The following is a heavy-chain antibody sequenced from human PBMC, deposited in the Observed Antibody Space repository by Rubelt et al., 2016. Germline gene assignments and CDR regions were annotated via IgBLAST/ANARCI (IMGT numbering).Heavy chain of an antibody. Sequence: QVQLVQSGAEVKKPGASVKVSCKASGYPFTSYGISWVRQAPGQGLEWMGWISAYNGNTNYAQKLKGRVTRTTDTSTSTAYRELRSLRSDDTAVYYCARRDGYNWDDAFDIWGQGTMVTVSS. J-gene: IGHJ3*02. CDR2: ISAYNGNT. CDR1: GYPFTSYG. D-gene: IGHD5-24*01. CDR3: ARRDGYNWDDAFDI. V-gene: IGHV1-18*01.